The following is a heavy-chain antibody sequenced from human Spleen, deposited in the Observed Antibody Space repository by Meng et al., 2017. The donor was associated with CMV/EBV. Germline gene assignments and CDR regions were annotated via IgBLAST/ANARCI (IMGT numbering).Heavy chain of an antibody. CDR1: GYSFTSYW. J-gene: IGHJ4*02. D-gene: IGHD3-22*01. CDR3: ARRRKDYYNNNDYFDY. V-gene: IGHV5-51*01. CDR2: IYPSNSDT. Sequence: KVSCKGSGYSFTSYWIGWVRQMPGKGLEWMGIIYPSNSDTRYSPAFQGQVTISVDKSIRTAYLQWSSLKASDTAIYYCARRRKDYYNNNDYFDYWGQGALVTVSS.